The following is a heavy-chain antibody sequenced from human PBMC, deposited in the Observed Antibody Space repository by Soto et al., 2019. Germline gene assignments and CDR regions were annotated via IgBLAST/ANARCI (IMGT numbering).Heavy chain of an antibody. Sequence: KPSETLSLTCAVSGGSISSGGYSWSWIRQPPGKGLEWIGYIYHSGSTYYNPSLKSRVTISVDRSKNQFSLRLSSVTAADTAVYYCARTGLGEKLPGLGGYPSYFDYWGQGTLVTVSS. CDR3: ARTGLGEKLPGLGGYPSYFDY. CDR2: IYHSGST. J-gene: IGHJ4*02. CDR1: GGSISSGGYS. D-gene: IGHD3-16*01. V-gene: IGHV4-30-2*01.